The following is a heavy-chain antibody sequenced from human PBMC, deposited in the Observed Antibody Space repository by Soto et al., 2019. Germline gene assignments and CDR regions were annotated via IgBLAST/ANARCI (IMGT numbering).Heavy chain of an antibody. CDR1: GFTFSSYG. CDR3: AKASAADTGQGYFDY. J-gene: IGHJ4*02. Sequence: PGGSLRLSCAASGFTFSSYGMHWVRQAPGKGLEWVAVISYDGSNKYYADSVKGRFTISRDNSKNTLYLQMNSLRAEDTAVYYCAKASAADTGQGYFDYWGQGTLVTVSS. D-gene: IGHD6-13*01. V-gene: IGHV3-30*18. CDR2: ISYDGSNK.